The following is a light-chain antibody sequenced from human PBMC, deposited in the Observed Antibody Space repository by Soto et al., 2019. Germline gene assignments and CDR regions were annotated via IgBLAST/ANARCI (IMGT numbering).Light chain of an antibody. Sequence: IQMTQSPSSLSASVGDRVTITCRASQGIRIDLGWYQQKPGKAPKLLIFSASGLQSGVPSRFSGGGYGTEFTLTISSLQLEDFATYYCQQSHTNPLTFGGGTKVDIK. V-gene: IGKV1-39*01. CDR2: SAS. CDR3: QQSHTNPLT. J-gene: IGKJ4*01. CDR1: QGIRID.